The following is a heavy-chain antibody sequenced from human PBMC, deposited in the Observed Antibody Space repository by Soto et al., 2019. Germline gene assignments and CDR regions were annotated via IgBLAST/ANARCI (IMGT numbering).Heavy chain of an antibody. CDR3: ARESGGSFKVDY. Sequence: PSETLSLTCTVSGGTISSWYWSWIRQPPGKGLEWIGYIYYSGSTNCNPSLKSRVTISVDTSKNQFSLKLSSVTAADTAVYFCARESGGSFKVDYWGQGILVTVSS. CDR2: IYYSGST. CDR1: GGTISSWY. J-gene: IGHJ4*02. V-gene: IGHV4-59*12. D-gene: IGHD2-15*01.